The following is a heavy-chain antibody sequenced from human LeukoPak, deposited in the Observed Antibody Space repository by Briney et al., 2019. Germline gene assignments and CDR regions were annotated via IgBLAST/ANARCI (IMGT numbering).Heavy chain of an antibody. CDR1: GYTFTGYY. J-gene: IGHJ4*02. V-gene: IGHV1-2*02. CDR3: ARDQYYYDSSGYYSTGNLDY. Sequence: ASVKVSCKASGYTFTGYYMHWVRQAPGQGLEWMGWINPNSGGTNYAQKFQGRVTMTRDTSISTAYMELSRLRSDDTAVYYCARDQYYYDSSGYYSTGNLDYWGQGTLVTVSS. CDR2: INPNSGGT. D-gene: IGHD3-22*01.